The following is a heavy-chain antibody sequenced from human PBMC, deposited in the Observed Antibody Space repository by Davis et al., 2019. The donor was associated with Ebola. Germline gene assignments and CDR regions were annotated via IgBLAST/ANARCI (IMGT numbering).Heavy chain of an antibody. CDR3: AKAIGLLPYGIDV. V-gene: IGHV3-7*03. D-gene: IGHD2-15*01. J-gene: IGHJ6*02. Sequence: GGSLRLSCAASGFTFSSYWMSWVRQAPGKGLEWVANIKQDGSEKYYVDSVKGRFTISRDNSKNSLYLQMNSLRTEDTALYYCAKAIGLLPYGIDVWGQGTTVTVSS. CDR2: IKQDGSEK. CDR1: GFTFSSYW.